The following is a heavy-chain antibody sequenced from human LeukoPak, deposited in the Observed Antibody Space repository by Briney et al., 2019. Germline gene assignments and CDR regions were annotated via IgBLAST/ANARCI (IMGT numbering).Heavy chain of an antibody. CDR2: IYYSGST. D-gene: IGHD3-3*01. J-gene: IGHJ4*02. V-gene: IGHV4-59*01. CDR1: GGSISSYY. CDR3: AREFSHYDFWSGYYTALYFDY. Sequence: SETLSLTCTVSGGSISSYYWSWIRQPPGKGLEWIGYIYYSGSTNYNPSLKSRVTISVDTSKNQFSLKLSSVTAADTAVYYCAREFSHYDFWSGYYTALYFDYWGQGTLVTVSS.